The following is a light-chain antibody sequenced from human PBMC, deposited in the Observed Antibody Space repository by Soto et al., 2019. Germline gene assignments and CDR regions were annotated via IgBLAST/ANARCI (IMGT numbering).Light chain of an antibody. J-gene: IGKJ1*01. CDR1: QTISSC. CDR3: QHYTSYSEE. V-gene: IGKV1-5*03. Sequence: DIQMTQSPSTLSGTVGDRVTITCRASQTISSCSAWYQQRPVTASKHMIDKASTLISWVPSRFSGSGSATEFSIAIGTVHPDDFATQHCQHYTSYSEEFGKGTTVDI. CDR2: KAS.